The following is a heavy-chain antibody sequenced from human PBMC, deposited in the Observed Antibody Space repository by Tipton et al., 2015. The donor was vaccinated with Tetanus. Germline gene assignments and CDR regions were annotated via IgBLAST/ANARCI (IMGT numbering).Heavy chain of an antibody. CDR2: ISYSGST. CDR1: GVSIRGEDYY. D-gene: IGHD5-24*01. J-gene: IGHJ4*02. CDR3: ARANYQSSKKGPFDS. Sequence: TLSLTCTVPGVSIRGEDYYWNWIRQPPGKGLEWLAYISYSGSTNSNYSLKSRITISRDTSKNQFSLKLASVTAADTAVYYCARANYQSSKKGPFDSWGQGTQVIVSS. V-gene: IGHV4-61*08.